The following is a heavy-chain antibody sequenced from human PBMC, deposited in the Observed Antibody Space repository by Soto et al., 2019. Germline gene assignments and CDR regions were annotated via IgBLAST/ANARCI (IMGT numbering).Heavy chain of an antibody. V-gene: IGHV1-46*01. CDR2: IHPGGGST. CDR1: GYIFTSYY. D-gene: IGHD2-15*01. J-gene: IGHJ4*02. CDR3: ARGGGINYYPFDY. Sequence: QVQLVQSGTEVKKPGASVKVSCNTSGYIFTSYYIHWVRQAPGHGLEWMGIIHPGGGSTNYAQQFQGRGTMTRDMCTSTFYMELSSLRSEDTAIYYCARGGGINYYPFDYWGQGTLVTVSS.